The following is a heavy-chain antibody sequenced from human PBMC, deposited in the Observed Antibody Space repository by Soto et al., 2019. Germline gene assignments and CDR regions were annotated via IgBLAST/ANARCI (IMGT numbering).Heavy chain of an antibody. Sequence: SETLSLTCTVSGGSMSSYYWSWIRQPPGKGLEWIGYIYYSGSTIYNPSLKSRVTISVDTSKNQFSLKLSSVTAADTAVYYCARYGSGSSVWFHPWGQGTLVTVS. CDR2: IYYSGST. V-gene: IGHV4-59*01. CDR3: ARYGSGSSVWFHP. J-gene: IGHJ5*02. CDR1: GGSMSSYY. D-gene: IGHD3-10*01.